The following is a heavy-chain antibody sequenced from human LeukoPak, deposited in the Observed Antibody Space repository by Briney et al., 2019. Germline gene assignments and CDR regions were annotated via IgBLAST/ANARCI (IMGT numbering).Heavy chain of an antibody. V-gene: IGHV4-4*02. CDR1: GDSISSSNW. CDR2: IYHSGST. CDR3: ARVIVVVPAAWYFDY. J-gene: IGHJ4*02. Sequence: PSGTLSLTCAVSGDSISSSNWWSWVRQPPGKGLEWIGEIYHSGSTNYNPSLKSRVTISVDKSKNQFSLKLSSVTAADTAVYYCARVIVVVPAAWYFDYWGQGTLVTVSS. D-gene: IGHD2-2*01.